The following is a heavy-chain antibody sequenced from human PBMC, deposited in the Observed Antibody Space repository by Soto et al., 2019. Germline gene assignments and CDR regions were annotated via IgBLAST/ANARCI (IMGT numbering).Heavy chain of an antibody. Sequence: GASVKVSCKASEYTFPSYAMHWVRQAPGQSLEWMGWINAGNGNTKYSQKFQGRVTITRDTSASTAYMELSSLRSEDTAVYYCARELQGLYYFDYWGLGTLVTVSS. CDR3: ARELQGLYYFDY. V-gene: IGHV1-3*01. CDR2: INAGNGNT. CDR1: EYTFPSYA. J-gene: IGHJ4*02. D-gene: IGHD4-4*01.